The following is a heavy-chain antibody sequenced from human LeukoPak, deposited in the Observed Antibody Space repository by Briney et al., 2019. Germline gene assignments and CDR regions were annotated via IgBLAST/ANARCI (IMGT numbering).Heavy chain of an antibody. J-gene: IGHJ4*02. CDR3: ARASYDSSGYLLGY. Sequence: GGSLRLSCAASGFTFSSYAMSWVHQAPGKGLEWVSAISGSGGSTYYADSVKGRFTISRDNSKNTLYLQMNSLRAEDTAVYYCARASYDSSGYLLGYWGQGTLVTVSS. V-gene: IGHV3-23*01. CDR2: ISGSGGST. D-gene: IGHD3-22*01. CDR1: GFTFSSYA.